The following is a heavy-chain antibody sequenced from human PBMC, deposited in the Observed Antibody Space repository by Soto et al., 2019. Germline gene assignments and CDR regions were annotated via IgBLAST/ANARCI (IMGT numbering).Heavy chain of an antibody. CDR1: GFTFSSFH. J-gene: IGHJ6*02. Sequence: GGSLRLSCAASGFTFSSFHMNWVRQAPGRGLEWVAYITSSSDTIFYSDSVKGRFTISRDNGKNSLFLQMNSLRDEDTAVYYCARVVVVIPPGYYYAMDVWGQGTTVTVSS. D-gene: IGHD3-22*01. CDR2: ITSSSDTI. CDR3: ARVVVVIPPGYYYAMDV. V-gene: IGHV3-48*02.